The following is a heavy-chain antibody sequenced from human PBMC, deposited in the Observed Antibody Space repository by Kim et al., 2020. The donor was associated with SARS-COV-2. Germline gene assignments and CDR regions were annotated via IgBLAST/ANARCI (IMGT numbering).Heavy chain of an antibody. Sequence: SETLSLTCTVSGGSISSYYWSWIRQPAGKGLEWIGRIYTSGSTNYNPSLKSRVTMSVDTSKNQFSLKLSSVTAADTAVYYCARDWVDIVATISDWFDPWGQGTLVTVSS. J-gene: IGHJ5*02. D-gene: IGHD5-12*01. CDR3: ARDWVDIVATISDWFDP. CDR2: IYTSGST. CDR1: GGSISSYY. V-gene: IGHV4-4*07.